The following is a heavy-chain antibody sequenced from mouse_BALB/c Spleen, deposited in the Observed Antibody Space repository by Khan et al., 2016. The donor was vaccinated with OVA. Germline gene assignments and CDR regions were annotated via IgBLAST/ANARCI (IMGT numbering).Heavy chain of an antibody. D-gene: IGHD1-1*01. CDR3: ARPPITTVVATSYWFFDV. Sequence: EVELVESGGGLVKPGGSLKLSCAASGFTFSSYAMSWVHQTPEKRLEWVATISSGATYTFYSDSVKGRFTISRDDAKNTLYLQMSSLRSEDTAMYYCARPPITTVVATSYWFFDVWGAGTTVTVST. CDR1: GFTFSSYA. J-gene: IGHJ1*01. V-gene: IGHV5-9-3*01. CDR2: ISSGATYT.